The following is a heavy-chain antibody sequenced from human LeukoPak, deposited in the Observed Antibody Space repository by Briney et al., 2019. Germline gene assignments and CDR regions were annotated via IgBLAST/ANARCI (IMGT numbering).Heavy chain of an antibody. J-gene: IGHJ5*02. CDR3: ARDSRWWFDP. V-gene: IGHV4-31*03. CDR1: GGSISSGGYY. D-gene: IGHD2-15*01. CDR2: IYYSGST. Sequence: SQTLSLTCTVSGGSISSGGYYWSWIRQHSGKGLEWIGYIYYSGSTYYNPSLKSRVTISVDTSKNQFSLKLSSVTAADTAVYYCARDSRWWFDPWGQGTLVTVSS.